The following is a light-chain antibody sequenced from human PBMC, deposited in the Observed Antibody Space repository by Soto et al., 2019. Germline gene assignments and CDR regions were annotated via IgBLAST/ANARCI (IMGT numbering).Light chain of an antibody. Sequence: DIQMTQSPSTLSASVGDRVTITCRVSQIIDNWLAWYQQKPGKVPNLLIYKASTLQSGVPSRFRGSGSGTEFTLTISTLQPDDFATYYCQQYNSYSEAFGQGTKVDIK. CDR1: QIIDNW. CDR2: KAS. CDR3: QQYNSYSEA. V-gene: IGKV1-5*03. J-gene: IGKJ1*01.